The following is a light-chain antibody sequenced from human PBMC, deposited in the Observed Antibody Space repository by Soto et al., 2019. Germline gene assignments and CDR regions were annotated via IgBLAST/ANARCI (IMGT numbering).Light chain of an antibody. Sequence: EIVMTQSPATLSVSPGEGATLSCRASQGIGSALAWYQQKPGQTPRLLIYDASIRATGVPARFRGSASGTEFTLTITSLQSEDFAVYYCQQLNSYPITFGQGTRLEIK. J-gene: IGKJ5*01. CDR3: QQLNSYPIT. CDR1: QGIGSA. CDR2: DAS. V-gene: IGKV3-15*01.